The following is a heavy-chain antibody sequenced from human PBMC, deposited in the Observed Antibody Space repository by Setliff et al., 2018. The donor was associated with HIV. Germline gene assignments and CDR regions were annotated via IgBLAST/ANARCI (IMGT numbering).Heavy chain of an antibody. V-gene: IGHV4-38-2*02. Sequence: SETLSLTCTVSGYSISSVSYWGWIRQPPGKGLEWIGSIYHSGTTYYNPSLKSRVTISVDTSKNTLYLQMNSLRAEDTAVYYCAKPRITMVRGVIGGLINWGQGTLVTVSS. CDR1: GYSISSVSY. D-gene: IGHD3-10*01. J-gene: IGHJ4*02. CDR2: IYHSGTT. CDR3: AKPRITMVRGVIGGLIN.